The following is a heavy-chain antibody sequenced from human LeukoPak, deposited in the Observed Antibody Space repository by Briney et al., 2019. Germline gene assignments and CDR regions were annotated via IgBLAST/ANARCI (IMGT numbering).Heavy chain of an antibody. Sequence: GGSLRLSCAASGFTFSSYAMSWVRQAPGKGLEWVSAISGSGGSTYYADSVKGRFTISRDNSKNTLYLQMNSLRAEDTAVYYCAKVGRDALIAAAGPYYFDCWGQGTLVTVSS. CDR2: ISGSGGST. D-gene: IGHD6-13*01. CDR3: AKVGRDALIAAAGPYYFDC. J-gene: IGHJ4*02. CDR1: GFTFSSYA. V-gene: IGHV3-23*01.